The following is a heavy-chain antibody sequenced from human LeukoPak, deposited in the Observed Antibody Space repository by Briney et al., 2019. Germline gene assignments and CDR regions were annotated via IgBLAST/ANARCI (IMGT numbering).Heavy chain of an antibody. CDR2: IKSKTDGGTT. J-gene: IGHJ4*02. CDR1: GFTFSNAW. V-gene: IGHV3-15*01. Sequence: PGGSLRLSCAASGFTFSNAWMSWVRQAPGKGLEWVGRIKSKTDGGTTDYAAPVKGRFTISRDDSKNTLYLQMNSLKTEDTAVYYCTTDLGGSYYFVYVDYWGQGTLVTVSS. CDR3: TTDLGGSYYFVYVDY. D-gene: IGHD1-26*01.